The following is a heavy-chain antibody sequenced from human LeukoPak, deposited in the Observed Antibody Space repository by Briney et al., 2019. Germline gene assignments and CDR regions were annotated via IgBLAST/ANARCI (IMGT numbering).Heavy chain of an antibody. J-gene: IGHJ4*02. CDR2: ISWNSGSI. V-gene: IGHV3-9*01. CDR3: AKARGVTDYGGNSHFDY. Sequence: GGSLRLSCAASGFTFSNYSLNWVRQAPGKGLEWVSGISWNSGSIGYADSVKGRFTISRDNAKNSLYLQMNSLRAEDTALYYCAKARGVTDYGGNSHFDYWGQGTLVTVSS. CDR1: GFTFSNYS. D-gene: IGHD4-23*01.